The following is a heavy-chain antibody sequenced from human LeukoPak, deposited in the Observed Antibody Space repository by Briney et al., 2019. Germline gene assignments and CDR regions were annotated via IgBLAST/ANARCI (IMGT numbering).Heavy chain of an antibody. Sequence: GESLKISCKGSGYSFTNYWIGWVRQMPGKGLEWMGIIYPGDSDSRYSPSFQGQVTISADKSISTAYLQWSSLKASDTAMYYCARRGYSGYDAYDLDYWGQGTLVTVSS. CDR1: GYSFTNYW. V-gene: IGHV5-51*01. CDR2: IYPGDSDS. CDR3: ARRGYSGYDAYDLDY. J-gene: IGHJ4*02. D-gene: IGHD5-12*01.